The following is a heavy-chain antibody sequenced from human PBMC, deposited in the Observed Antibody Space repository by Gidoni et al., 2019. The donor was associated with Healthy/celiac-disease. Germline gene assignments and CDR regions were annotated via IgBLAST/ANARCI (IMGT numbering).Heavy chain of an antibody. D-gene: IGHD2-15*01. CDR1: GFTFSSYD. CDR3: ARDGGKGYWYFDL. V-gene: IGHV3-13*01. J-gene: IGHJ2*01. CDR2: IGTAGDT. Sequence: EVQLVESGGGLVQPGGSLRLSCVASGFTFSSYDMHWVRPAPGKGLEWVSAIGTAGDTYYPGSVKGRFTISRENAKNSLYLQMNSLRAGDTAVYYCARDGGKGYWYFDLWGRGTLVTVSS.